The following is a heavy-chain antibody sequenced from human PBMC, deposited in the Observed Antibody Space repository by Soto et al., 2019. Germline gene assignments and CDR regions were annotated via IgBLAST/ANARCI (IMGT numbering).Heavy chain of an antibody. Sequence: QVQLVQSGAEVKKPGASVKVSCKASGYTFTSSYMHWVRQAPGQGLEWMGIINPSGGRTNYAQKFKGRVTMTSDTSASTVYMDLSSLRSEDTALYYCAGGLTAGDYWGQGTLVTVSS. CDR1: GYTFTSSY. J-gene: IGHJ4*02. D-gene: IGHD3-9*01. V-gene: IGHV1-46*01. CDR2: INPSGGRT. CDR3: AGGLTAGDY.